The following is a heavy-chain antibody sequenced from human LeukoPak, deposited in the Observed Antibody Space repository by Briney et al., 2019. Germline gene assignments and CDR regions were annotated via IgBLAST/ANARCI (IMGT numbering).Heavy chain of an antibody. V-gene: IGHV3-7*01. CDR2: IKQDGSEK. CDR3: ARDLSFYSSSYNWFDP. CDR1: GFTFSSYW. D-gene: IGHD6-6*01. J-gene: IGHJ5*02. Sequence: GSLRLSCAASGFTFSSYWMSWVRQAPGKGLEWVANIKQDGSEKYYVDSVKGRFTISRDNAKNSLYLQMNSLRAEDTAVYYCARDLSFYSSSYNWFDPWGQGTLVTVSS.